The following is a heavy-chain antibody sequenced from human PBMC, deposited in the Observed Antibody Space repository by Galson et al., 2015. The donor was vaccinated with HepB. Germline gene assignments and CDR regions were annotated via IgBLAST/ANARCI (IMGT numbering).Heavy chain of an antibody. CDR2: ISATGTTI. D-gene: IGHD3-3*01. V-gene: IGHV3-48*03. J-gene: IGHJ5*02. CDR1: GFIFRDSA. CDR3: AKEGVAIFEVGTYLDP. Sequence: SLRLSCAASGFIFRDSAMGWFRQAPGKGLEWISYISATGTTIFYADSVKGRFTISRDNDKNSVFLQMKSLRAEDTALYYCAKEGVAIFEVGTYLDPWGQGTVVTVSS.